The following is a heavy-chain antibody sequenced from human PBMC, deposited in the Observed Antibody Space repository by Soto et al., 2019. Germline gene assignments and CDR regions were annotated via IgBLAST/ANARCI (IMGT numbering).Heavy chain of an antibody. D-gene: IGHD2-2*01. CDR3: ARDRSCISTSCSLGRDYYYYYGMDV. V-gene: IGHV1-46*01. Sequence: GASVKVSCKASGYTFTSYGISWVRQAPGQGLEWVGMINPSGGNTRYAQKFQGRVTMTRDTSTSTLYMELSSLRSDDTAVYYCARDRSCISTSCSLGRDYYYYYGMDVWGQGTTVTVSS. J-gene: IGHJ6*02. CDR1: GYTFTSYG. CDR2: INPSGGNT.